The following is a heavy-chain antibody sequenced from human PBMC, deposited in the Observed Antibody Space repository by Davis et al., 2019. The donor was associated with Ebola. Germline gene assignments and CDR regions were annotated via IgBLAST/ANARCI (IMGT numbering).Heavy chain of an antibody. CDR2: ISYDGSNK. CDR1: GFTFSSYG. D-gene: IGHD1/OR15-1a*01. V-gene: IGHV3-30*03. CDR3: ARVGNNGWQPDY. J-gene: IGHJ4*02. Sequence: PGGSLRLSCAASGFTFSSYGMHWVRQAPGKGLEWVAVISYDGSNKYYADSVKDRFTISRDNPKNTLNLQMGSLRAEDMAVYYCARVGNNGWQPDYWGQGTLVTVSS.